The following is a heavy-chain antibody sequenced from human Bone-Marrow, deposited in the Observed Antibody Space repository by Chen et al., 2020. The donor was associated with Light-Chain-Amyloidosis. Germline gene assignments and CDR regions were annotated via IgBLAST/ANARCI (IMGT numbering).Heavy chain of an antibody. Sequence: QVQLQESGPGVVKPSETLSPTASAPVSAIRNGYYWAWIRQAPGKGPQWIGNFYHNQNSYYNPSLKSRVIISLDTSKNQFSLNLTSVTAADTAVYFCAREVGGRLDYWGHGILVTVSS. D-gene: IGHD3-10*01. CDR2: FYHNQNS. CDR1: VSAIRNGYY. J-gene: IGHJ4*01. CDR3: AREVGGRLDY. V-gene: IGHV4-38-2*02.